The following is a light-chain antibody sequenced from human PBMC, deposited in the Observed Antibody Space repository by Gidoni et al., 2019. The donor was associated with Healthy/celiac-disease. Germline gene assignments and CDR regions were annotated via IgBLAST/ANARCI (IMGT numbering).Light chain of an antibody. CDR2: KAY. CDR3: QQFWT. V-gene: IGKV1-5*03. J-gene: IGKJ1*01. CDR1: PSISSW. Sequence: DIQITQSPATLSASVGDRVTITCRASPSISSWLAWYQQKPGKALKLLTYKAYSLESGVPSRFSGSGSGPEFTLTISSLQPDDFATYYCQQFWTFGQXTKVEIK.